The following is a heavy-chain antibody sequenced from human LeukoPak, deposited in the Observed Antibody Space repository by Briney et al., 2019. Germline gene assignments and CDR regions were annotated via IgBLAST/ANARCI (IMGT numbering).Heavy chain of an antibody. CDR1: GGSISGYY. CDR3: ARDSGSNFDY. D-gene: IGHD3/OR15-3a*01. Sequence: SETLSLTCTVSGGSISGYYWNWIRQPPGKGLEWIGYIYYSGSTNYNPSLKSRVTMSLDTSKNQFSLKLSSVTATDTAVYHCARDSGSNFDYWGQGTLVTVSS. V-gene: IGHV4-59*01. J-gene: IGHJ4*02. CDR2: IYYSGST.